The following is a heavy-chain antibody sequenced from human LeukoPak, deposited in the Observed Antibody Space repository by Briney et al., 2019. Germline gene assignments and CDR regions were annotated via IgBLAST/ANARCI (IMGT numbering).Heavy chain of an antibody. Sequence: ASVKVSCKASGYTFTGYYMHWVRQAPGQGLEWMGRINPNSGGTNYAQKFQGRVTMTRDTSISTVYMELSRLRSDDTAVYYCARDSAVNTMVRGVRYYFDYWGQGTLVTVSS. V-gene: IGHV1-2*06. CDR2: INPNSGGT. CDR3: ARDSAVNTMVRGVRYYFDY. D-gene: IGHD3-10*01. CDR1: GYTFTGYY. J-gene: IGHJ4*02.